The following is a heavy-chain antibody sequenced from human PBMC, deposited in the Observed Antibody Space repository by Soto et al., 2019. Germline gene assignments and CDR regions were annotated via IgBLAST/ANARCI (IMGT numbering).Heavy chain of an antibody. CDR1: GGIFRSNA. V-gene: IGHV1-69*01. D-gene: IGHD5-18*01. CDR2: IIPQFPTP. Sequence: QVQLVQSGAEVRKPRSSVRVSCKSSGGIFRSNAISWVRQAPGQGLEWMGAIIPQFPTPYYAQKFQGRVTITADESTSTAYMALNSLRSDDTAVYFCARDAADTPMVYWGQGTLLTVPS. J-gene: IGHJ4*02. CDR3: ARDAADTPMVY.